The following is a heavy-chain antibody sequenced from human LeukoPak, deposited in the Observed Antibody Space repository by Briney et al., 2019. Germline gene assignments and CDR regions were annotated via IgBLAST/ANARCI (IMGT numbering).Heavy chain of an antibody. J-gene: IGHJ6*03. D-gene: IGHD1/OR15-1a*01. CDR3: ARVPGTSYYYYYMDV. CDR2: INPNSGGT. V-gene: IGHV1-2*02. CDR1: GYTFTGYY. Sequence: ASVKVSCKASGYTFTGYYMHWVRQAPGQGLEWMGWINPNSGGTNYAQKFQGRVTMTRDTSISTAYMELSSLISDDTAVYYCARVPGTSYYYYYMDVWGKGTTVTVSS.